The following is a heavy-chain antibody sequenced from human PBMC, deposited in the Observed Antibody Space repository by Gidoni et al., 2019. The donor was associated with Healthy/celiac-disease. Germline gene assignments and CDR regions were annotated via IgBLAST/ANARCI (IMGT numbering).Heavy chain of an antibody. CDR2: IRSKAYGGTT. V-gene: IGHV3-49*04. Sequence: EVQLVESGGGLVQPGRSLRLSCTASGFTLGDYAMSWVRQAPGKGLEWVGFIRSKAYGGTTEYAASVKGRFTISRDDSKSIAYLQMNSLKTEDTAVYYCTRDLVAPYYYYYGMDVWGQGTTVTVSS. J-gene: IGHJ6*02. D-gene: IGHD2-15*01. CDR3: TRDLVAPYYYYYGMDV. CDR1: GFTLGDYA.